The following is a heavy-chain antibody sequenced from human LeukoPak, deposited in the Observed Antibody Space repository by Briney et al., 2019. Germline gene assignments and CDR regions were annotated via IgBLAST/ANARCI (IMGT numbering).Heavy chain of an antibody. CDR3: ARENVAALDY. V-gene: IGHV3-7*01. J-gene: IGHJ4*02. CDR2: IKPDGSEK. Sequence: GGSLRLSCAVSGFTSSSYWISWARQAPGKGLEWVANIKPDGSEKYYADSVKGRFTISRDNAKNLLYFQMNSLRAEDTAVYYCARENVAALDYWGQGTLVTVSS. CDR1: GFTSSSYW. D-gene: IGHD6-13*01.